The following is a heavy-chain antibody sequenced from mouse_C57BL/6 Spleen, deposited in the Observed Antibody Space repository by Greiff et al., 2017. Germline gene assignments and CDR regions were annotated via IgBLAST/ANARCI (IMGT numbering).Heavy chain of an antibody. D-gene: IGHD1-1*01. CDR1: GYTFTSYG. CDR3: ARSINHLYGSAIDY. V-gene: IGHV1-81*01. CDR2: IYPRSGNT. J-gene: IGHJ4*01. Sequence: VQRVESGAELARPGASVKLSCKASGYTFTSYGISWVKQRTGQGLEWIGEIYPRSGNTYYNEKFKGKATLTADKSSSTAYMGLRSLTSEDSTVYFCARSINHLYGSAIDYWGQGTSVTVSS.